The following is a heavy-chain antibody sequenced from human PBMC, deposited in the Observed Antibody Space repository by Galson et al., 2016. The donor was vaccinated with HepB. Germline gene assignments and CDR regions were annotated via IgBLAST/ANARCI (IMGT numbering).Heavy chain of an antibody. J-gene: IGHJ6*02. CDR1: GFTFEEYA. CDR2: ISWNSGSI. Sequence: SLRLSCAASGFTFEEYAMHWVSGISWNSGSIVYAGSVEGRFSISRDNAKNSLYLQMNSPRTEDTAVYYCARPLPNVGYGMDVWGQGTTVTVSS. V-gene: IGHV3-9*01. D-gene: IGHD1-14*01. CDR3: ARPLPNVGYGMDV.